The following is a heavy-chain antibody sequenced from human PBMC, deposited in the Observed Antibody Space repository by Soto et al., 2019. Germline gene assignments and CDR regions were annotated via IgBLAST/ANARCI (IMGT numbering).Heavy chain of an antibody. Sequence: ASVKVSCKASGYTFTSYGISWVRQAPGQGLEWMGWISAYNGNTNYAQKLHGRVTMTTDTSTSTAHMELRSLRSDDTAVYYCAGEGGGSSWVPPLYYYYYGMDVWGQGTTVTVSS. D-gene: IGHD6-13*01. J-gene: IGHJ6*02. V-gene: IGHV1-18*04. CDR2: ISAYNGNT. CDR1: GYTFTSYG. CDR3: AGEGGGSSWVPPLYYYYYGMDV.